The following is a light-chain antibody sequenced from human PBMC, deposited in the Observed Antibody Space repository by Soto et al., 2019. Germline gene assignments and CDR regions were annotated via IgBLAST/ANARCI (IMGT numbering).Light chain of an antibody. CDR2: EAT. CDR1: SSDVRSYNL. CDR3: CSDAGNSTVV. J-gene: IGLJ2*01. Sequence: QSAVTQPASVSGSPGQSITISCTGTSSDVRSYNLVSWYQQPPGKAPKLIIYEATKRPSGVSNRFSGYKSGNTASLTISGLQAEDEADYYCCSDAGNSTVVFGGGTKLTVL. V-gene: IGLV2-23*01.